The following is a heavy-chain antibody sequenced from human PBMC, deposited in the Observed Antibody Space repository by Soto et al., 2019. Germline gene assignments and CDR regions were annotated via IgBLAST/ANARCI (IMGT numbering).Heavy chain of an antibody. CDR3: ARDENDCSGGSCYNAFDI. D-gene: IGHD2-15*01. Sequence: LSLTCTVSGGSISSYYWSWIRQPPGKGLEWIGYIYYSGSTNYNPSLKSRVTISVDTSKNQFSLKLSSVTAADTAVYYCARDENDCSGGSCYNAFDIWGQGTMVTVSS. V-gene: IGHV4-59*01. J-gene: IGHJ3*02. CDR2: IYYSGST. CDR1: GGSISSYY.